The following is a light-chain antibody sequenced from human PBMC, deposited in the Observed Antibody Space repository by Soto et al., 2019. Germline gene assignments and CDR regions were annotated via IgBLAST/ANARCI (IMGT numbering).Light chain of an antibody. CDR1: QSVSSSY. V-gene: IGKV3-20*01. Sequence: EIVLTQSPGTLSLSPGERATLTCRASQSVSSSYLAWYQQRPGQAPRLLIYDASRRATDIPDRFSGSGSGTDFTLTISRLEPEDFAVYSCQQYGSSPLTFGGGTKGEIK. CDR2: DAS. J-gene: IGKJ4*01. CDR3: QQYGSSPLT.